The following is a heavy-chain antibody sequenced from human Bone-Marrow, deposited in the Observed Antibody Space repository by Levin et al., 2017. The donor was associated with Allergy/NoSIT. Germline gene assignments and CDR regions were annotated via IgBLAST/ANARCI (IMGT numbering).Heavy chain of an antibody. D-gene: IGHD3-10*01. CDR3: ARDPPGGGY. CDR1: GVTVSNNY. J-gene: IGHJ4*02. V-gene: IGHV3-53*01. CDR2: VYSGGST. Sequence: GGSLRLSCAASGVTVSNNYMSWVRQAPGKGLEWVSVVYSGGSTYYAESVKGRFTISRDNSKNTLYLQMNSLRAEDTAIYYCARDPPGGGYWGQGTLVTVSS.